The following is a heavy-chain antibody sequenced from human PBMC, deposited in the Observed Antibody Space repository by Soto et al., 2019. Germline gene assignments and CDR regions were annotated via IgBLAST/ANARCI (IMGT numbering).Heavy chain of an antibody. J-gene: IGHJ4*02. Sequence: QLQLQESGSGLVKPSQTLSLTCAVSGGSISSGGYSWSWIRQPPGKGLEWIGYIYHSGSTYYNPSHKTRVTISVDRSKHQFSLKLSSVTAADTAVYYCAAGGGLPRYYWGQGTLVTVSS. CDR2: IYHSGST. CDR1: GGSISSGGYS. V-gene: IGHV4-30-2*01. D-gene: IGHD5-12*01. CDR3: AAGGGLPRYY.